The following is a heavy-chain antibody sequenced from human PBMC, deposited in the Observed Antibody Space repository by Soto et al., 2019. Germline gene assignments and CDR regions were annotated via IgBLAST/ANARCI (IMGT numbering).Heavy chain of an antibody. Sequence: GGSLRLSCAASGFIFSSYAMSWVRQAPGKGLEWVSGISGSGGSTYYADSVKGRFTISRDNSKNTLYLQMNSLRAEDTAVFYCAKDLYGDFDSWGQGTLVTVSS. J-gene: IGHJ4*02. D-gene: IGHD4-17*01. CDR2: ISGSGGST. CDR1: GFIFSSYA. CDR3: AKDLYGDFDS. V-gene: IGHV3-23*01.